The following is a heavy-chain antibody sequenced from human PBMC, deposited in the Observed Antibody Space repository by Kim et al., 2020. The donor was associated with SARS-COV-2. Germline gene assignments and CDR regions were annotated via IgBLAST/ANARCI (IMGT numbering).Heavy chain of an antibody. V-gene: IGHV4-59*01. Sequence: TGRVTISVDTSKNQFSLKLSSVTAADTAVYYCARVEYYYGSGSYYRFFDPWGQGTLVTVSS. CDR3: ARVEYYYGSGSYYRFFDP. J-gene: IGHJ5*02. D-gene: IGHD3-10*01.